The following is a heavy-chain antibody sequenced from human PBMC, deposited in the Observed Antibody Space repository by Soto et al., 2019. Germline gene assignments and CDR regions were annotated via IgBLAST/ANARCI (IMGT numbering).Heavy chain of an antibody. V-gene: IGHV1-8*01. Sequence: ASVKVSCKASGYTFTSYDINWVRQATGQGLEWMGWMNPNSGNTGYAQKFQGRVTMTRNTSISTAYMELSSLRSEDTAVYYCARSGCSSTSCYIPFYYYYYYMDVWGKGTKVTVSS. CDR1: GYTFTSYD. CDR2: MNPNSGNT. J-gene: IGHJ6*03. D-gene: IGHD2-2*01. CDR3: ARSGCSSTSCYIPFYYYYYYMDV.